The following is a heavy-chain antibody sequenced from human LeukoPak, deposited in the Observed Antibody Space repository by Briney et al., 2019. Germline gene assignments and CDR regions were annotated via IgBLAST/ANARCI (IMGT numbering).Heavy chain of an antibody. D-gene: IGHD4-17*01. Sequence: GGSLRLSCAASGFTFSSYTMSWVRQAPGKGLEWVSTITTSDGNTYYADSVKGRFTVSRDNSKNTLYLQMNSLRAEDTAVYYCARAGSEGTTPDYWGQGTLVTVSS. CDR3: ARAGSEGTTPDY. V-gene: IGHV3-23*01. CDR2: ITTSDGNT. J-gene: IGHJ4*02. CDR1: GFTFSSYT.